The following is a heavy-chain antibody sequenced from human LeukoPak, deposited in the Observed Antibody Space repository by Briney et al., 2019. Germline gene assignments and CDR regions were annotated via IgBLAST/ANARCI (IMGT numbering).Heavy chain of an antibody. D-gene: IGHD6-6*01. CDR3: AKAPYSSSSGVDY. V-gene: IGHV3-64*01. Sequence: GSLRLSCAASGFTFSSYTMHWVRQAPGKGLEYVSGISSGGGTTYYANSVKGRFTISRDNSKNTLYLQMGSLRAEDMAVYYCAKAPYSSSSGVDYWGQGTLVTASS. CDR1: GFTFSSYT. J-gene: IGHJ4*02. CDR2: ISSGGGTT.